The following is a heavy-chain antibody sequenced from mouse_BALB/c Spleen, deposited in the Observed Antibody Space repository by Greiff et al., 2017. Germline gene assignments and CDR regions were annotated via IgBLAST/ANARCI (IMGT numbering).Heavy chain of an antibody. CDR1: GFNIKDYY. CDR2: IDPENGNT. D-gene: IGHD2-1*01. CDR3: ARRGYYGNYVGAMDY. Sequence: EVKVEESGAELVRPGALVKLSCKASGFNIKDYYMHWVKQRPEQGLEWIGWIDPENGNTIYDPKFQGKASITADTSSNTAYLQLSSLTSEDTAVYYCARRGYYGNYVGAMDYWGQGTSVTVSS. V-gene: IGHV14-1*02. J-gene: IGHJ4*01.